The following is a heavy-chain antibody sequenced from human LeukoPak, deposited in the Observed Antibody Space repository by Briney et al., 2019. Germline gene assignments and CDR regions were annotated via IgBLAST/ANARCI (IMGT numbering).Heavy chain of an antibody. J-gene: IGHJ4*02. CDR3: ARDRDYYAIDY. D-gene: IGHD3-22*01. V-gene: IGHV3-7*01. CDR2: IEQDGSGK. CDR1: GFTFSSYW. Sequence: PGGSLRLSCAASGFTFSSYWMGWVRQAPGKGLEWVANIEQDGSGKNYVDSVKGRFTISRDNAKNSVYLRMNSLRAEDTAVYYCARDRDYYAIDYWGQGTLVTVSS.